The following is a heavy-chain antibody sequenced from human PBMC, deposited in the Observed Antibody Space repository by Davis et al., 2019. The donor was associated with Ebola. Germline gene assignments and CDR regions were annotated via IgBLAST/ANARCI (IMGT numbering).Heavy chain of an antibody. CDR1: GYTFTSYG. D-gene: IGHD2-15*01. Sequence: ASVKVSCKASGYTFTSYGISWVRQAPGQGLEWMGWISAYNGNTNYAQKLQGRVTMTTDTSTSTAYMELRNLRSDDTAVYYCARGYCSGGSCYSGDYWGQGTLVTVSS. CDR3: ARGYCSGGSCYSGDY. CDR2: ISAYNGNT. J-gene: IGHJ4*02. V-gene: IGHV1-18*01.